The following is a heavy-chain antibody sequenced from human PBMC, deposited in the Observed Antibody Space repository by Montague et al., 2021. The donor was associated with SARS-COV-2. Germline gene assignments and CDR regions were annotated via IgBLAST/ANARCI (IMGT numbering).Heavy chain of an antibody. D-gene: IGHD3-10*01. CDR1: GFTFSSYS. CDR3: ASYGSGSYYKMSGAFDI. Sequence: SLRLSCVAYGFTFSSYSMNWVRQAPGKGLGWVSSISSSSSYIYYADSVEGRFTISRDNAKNSLYLQMNSLRAEDTAVYYCASYGSGSYYKMSGAFDIWGQGTMVTVSS. J-gene: IGHJ3*02. CDR2: ISSSSSYI. V-gene: IGHV3-21*01.